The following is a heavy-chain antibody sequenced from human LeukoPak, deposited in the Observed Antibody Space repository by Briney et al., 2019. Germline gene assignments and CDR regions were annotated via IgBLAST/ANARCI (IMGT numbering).Heavy chain of an antibody. CDR1: GFTFSSYA. J-gene: IGHJ4*02. Sequence: PGGSLRLSCAASGFTFSSYATTWVRQAPGKGLEWVSSINNSGTDTYYEDSVKGRFTFSRDNSKNTLFLHINSLSAEDTAVYYCAAAVNTGRAEHYWGQGTLVTVSS. CDR3: AAAVNTGRAEHY. D-gene: IGHD4-17*01. CDR2: INNSGTDT. V-gene: IGHV3-23*01.